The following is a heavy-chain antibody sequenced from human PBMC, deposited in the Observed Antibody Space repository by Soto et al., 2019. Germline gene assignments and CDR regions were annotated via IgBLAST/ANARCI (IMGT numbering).Heavy chain of an antibody. CDR2: ISYDGSNK. J-gene: IGHJ4*02. CDR1: GFTFSSYG. V-gene: IGHV3-30*18. D-gene: IGHD1-26*01. CDR3: AKEWLGGGWDIDSY. Sequence: QVQLVESGGGVVQPGRSLRLSCAASGFTFSSYGMHWVRQAPGKGLEWVAVISYDGSNKYYADSAKGRFTISRDNSKNTLYLQMNSLRAEDTAVYYCAKEWLGGGWDIDSYWGQGTLVTVSS.